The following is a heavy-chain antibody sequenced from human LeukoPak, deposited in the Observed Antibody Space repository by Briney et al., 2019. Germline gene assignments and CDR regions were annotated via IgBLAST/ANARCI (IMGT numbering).Heavy chain of an antibody. CDR2: ISGSGGST. J-gene: IGHJ4*02. V-gene: IGHV3-23*01. CDR3: ARALSSTSCYEDY. Sequence: GGSLRLSCAASGFTFSSYAMSWVRQAPGKGLEWVSAISGSGGSTYYADSVKGRFTISRDNAKNSLYLQMNSLRAEDTAVYYCARALSSTSCYEDYWGQGTLVTVSS. D-gene: IGHD2-2*01. CDR1: GFTFSSYA.